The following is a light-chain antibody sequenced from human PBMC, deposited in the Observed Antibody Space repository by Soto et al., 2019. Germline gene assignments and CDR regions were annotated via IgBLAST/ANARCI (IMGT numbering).Light chain of an antibody. Sequence: EIVLTQSPATLSSFPGDRVTLSCRASHYINTRLAWYQHRPGQAPRLLIYQTSIRAAGIPARFSASGSGTDFTLTISDVQPEDFALYYCRQRQSWPRTFGQGTKVDIK. CDR1: HYINTR. V-gene: IGKV3-11*01. CDR2: QTS. J-gene: IGKJ1*01. CDR3: RQRQSWPRT.